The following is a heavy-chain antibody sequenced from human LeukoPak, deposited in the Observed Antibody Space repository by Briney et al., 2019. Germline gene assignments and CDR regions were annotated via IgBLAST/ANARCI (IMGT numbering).Heavy chain of an antibody. J-gene: IGHJ4*02. Sequence: GGSLRLSCAASGFTFSNAWMSWVRQAPGKGLEWVGRIKSKTDGGTTDYAAPVKGRFTISRDDSKNTLYLQMNSLKTEDTAVYYCTIGGVVVVVAATLADYWGQGTLVTVSS. D-gene: IGHD2-15*01. CDR1: GFTFSNAW. CDR3: TIGGVVVVVAATLADY. V-gene: IGHV3-15*01. CDR2: IKSKTDGGTT.